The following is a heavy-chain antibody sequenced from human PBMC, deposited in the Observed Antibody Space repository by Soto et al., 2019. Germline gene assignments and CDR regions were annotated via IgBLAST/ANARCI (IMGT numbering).Heavy chain of an antibody. V-gene: IGHV3-21*01. J-gene: IGHJ4*02. Sequence: EVQLVESGGGLVQPGGSLRLPCAASGFTFSSYSMNWVRQAPGKGLEWVSSISSSSSYIYYADSVKGRFTISRDNAKNSLYLQMNSLRAEDTAVYYCARPSTYSSSPVYWGQGTLVTVSS. CDR1: GFTFSSYS. D-gene: IGHD6-13*01. CDR2: ISSSSSYI. CDR3: ARPSTYSSSPVY.